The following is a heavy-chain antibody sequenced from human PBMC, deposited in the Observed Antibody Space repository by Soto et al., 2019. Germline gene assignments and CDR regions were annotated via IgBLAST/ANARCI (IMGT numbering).Heavy chain of an antibody. J-gene: IGHJ5*02. CDR3: ARGPEVVPAAMPLRGWFDP. CDR1: GGSISSGGYY. D-gene: IGHD2-2*01. CDR2: IYYSGST. Sequence: QVQLQESGPGLVKPSQTLSLTCTVSGGSISSGGYYWSWIRQHPGKGLEWIGYIYYSGSTYYNPSLKSRVTISVDTSKNQFSLKLGSVTAADTAVYYCARGPEVVPAAMPLRGWFDPWGQGTLVTVSS. V-gene: IGHV4-31*03.